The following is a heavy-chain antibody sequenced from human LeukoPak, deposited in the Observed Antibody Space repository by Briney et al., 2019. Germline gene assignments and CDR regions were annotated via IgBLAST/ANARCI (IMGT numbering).Heavy chain of an antibody. V-gene: IGHV3-30*04. Sequence: GGSLRLSCAASGFTFSSYAMHWVRQAPGKGLEWVAVISYDGSNKYYAGSVKGRFTISRDNSKNTLYLQMNSLRAEDTAVYYCARGADTAMGAAFDIWGQGTMVTVSS. CDR3: ARGADTAMGAAFDI. CDR1: GFTFSSYA. J-gene: IGHJ3*02. D-gene: IGHD5-18*01. CDR2: ISYDGSNK.